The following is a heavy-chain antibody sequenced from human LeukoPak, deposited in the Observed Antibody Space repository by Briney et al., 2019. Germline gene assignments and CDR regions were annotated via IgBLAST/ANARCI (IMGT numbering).Heavy chain of an antibody. CDR2: FYYSGST. CDR1: GASVSSYY. D-gene: IGHD6-13*01. V-gene: IGHV4-59*02. J-gene: IGHJ1*01. Sequence: SETLSLTCTVSGASVSSYYWSWIRQPPGKGLEWIGYFYYSGSTNYNPSLKSRITISVDTSKNQLSLRLSSVTAADTAVYFCAMGFWYEEYFQHWGQGSLVIVSS. CDR3: AMGFWYEEYFQH.